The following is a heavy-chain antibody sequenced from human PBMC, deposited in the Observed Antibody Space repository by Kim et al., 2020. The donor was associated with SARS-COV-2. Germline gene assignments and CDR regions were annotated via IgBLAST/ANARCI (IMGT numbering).Heavy chain of an antibody. CDR1: GGSFSGYY. V-gene: IGHV4-34*01. CDR3: ARGRGLWSG. D-gene: IGHD1-26*01. CDR2: INHSGST. Sequence: SETLSLTCAVYGGSFSGYYWSWIRQPPGKGLEWIGEINHSGSTNYNPSLKSRVTISVDTSKNQFSLKLSSVTAADTAVYYCARGRGLWSGWGQGTTVTVSS. J-gene: IGHJ6*02.